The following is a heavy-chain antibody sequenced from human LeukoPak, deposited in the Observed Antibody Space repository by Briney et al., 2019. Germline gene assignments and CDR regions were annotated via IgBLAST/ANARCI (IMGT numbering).Heavy chain of an antibody. CDR1: AGSFSGYY. Sequence: PSETLSLTCTVYAGSFSGYYWSWIRQPPGKGLEWIGEINHSGSTNYNPSLKSRVTISVDTSKNQFSLKLSSVTAADTAVYYCARKGGYSYGYSFDYWGQGTLVTVSS. D-gene: IGHD5-18*01. CDR3: ARKGGYSYGYSFDY. J-gene: IGHJ4*02. CDR2: INHSGST. V-gene: IGHV4-34*01.